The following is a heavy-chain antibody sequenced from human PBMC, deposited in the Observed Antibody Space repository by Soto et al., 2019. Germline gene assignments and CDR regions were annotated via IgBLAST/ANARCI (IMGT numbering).Heavy chain of an antibody. V-gene: IGHV4-31*02. D-gene: IGHD3-22*01. CDR1: SCSISSGGYS. CDR2: IYNRGYT. Sequence: SETRSLTGTGSSCSISSGGYSWRWIRHHPVNCFVWIGYIYNRGYTSYNPSLESRVIISLDTPKNQFSLKLSSVTAADTDVYYCACETVVIANFYDTWGQGTLVPVSS. CDR3: ACETVVIANFYDT. J-gene: IGHJ5*02.